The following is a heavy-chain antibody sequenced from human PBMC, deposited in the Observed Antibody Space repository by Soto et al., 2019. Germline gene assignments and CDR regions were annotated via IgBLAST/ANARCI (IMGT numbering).Heavy chain of an antibody. CDR1: GGSISSYY. Sequence: SETLSLTCTVSGGSISSYYWSWIRQPPGKGLEWIGYIYYSGSTNYNPSLKSRVTISVDTSKNQFSLKLSSVTAADTAVYYCARHPPHGDYRGGSFDYWGQGTLVTVSS. CDR2: IYYSGST. V-gene: IGHV4-59*08. D-gene: IGHD4-17*01. CDR3: ARHPPHGDYRGGSFDY. J-gene: IGHJ4*02.